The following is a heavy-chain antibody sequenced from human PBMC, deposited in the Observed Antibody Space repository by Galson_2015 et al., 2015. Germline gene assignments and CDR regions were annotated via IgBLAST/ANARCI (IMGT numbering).Heavy chain of an antibody. CDR1: GYTFTSYG. D-gene: IGHD2-15*01. V-gene: IGHV1-18*03. CDR2: ISAYNGNT. Sequence: SVKVSCKASGYTFTSYGISWVRQAPGQGLEWMGWISAYNGNTNYAQKLQGRATMTTDTSTSTAYMELRSLRSDDMAVYYCAGDGWPALRRGGSCFTAVCIAPPAQGPLGTVSS. CDR3: AGDGWPALRRGGSCFTAVCIAP. J-gene: IGHJ5*02.